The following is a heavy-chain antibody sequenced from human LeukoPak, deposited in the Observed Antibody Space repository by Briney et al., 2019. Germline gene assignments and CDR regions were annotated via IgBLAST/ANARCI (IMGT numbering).Heavy chain of an antibody. CDR2: IIPIFGTA. J-gene: IGHJ4*02. CDR3: ARGQVSRGSYSPPSEYYFDY. D-gene: IGHD1-26*01. V-gene: IGHV1-69*05. Sequence: PWASVKVSCKASGGTFSGYAISWVRQAPGQGLEWMGGIIPIFGTANYAQKFQGRVTITTDESTSTAYMELSSLRSEDTAMYYCARGQVSRGSYSPPSEYYFDYWGQGTLVTVSS. CDR1: GGTFSGYA.